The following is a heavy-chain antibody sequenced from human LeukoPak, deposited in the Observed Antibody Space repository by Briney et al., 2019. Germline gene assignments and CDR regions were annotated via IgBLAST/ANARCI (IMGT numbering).Heavy chain of an antibody. Sequence: GGSLRLSCAASGFTFSSYWMSWVRQAPGKGLEWVSVIYSGGSTYYADSVKGRFTISRDNSKNTLYLQMNSLRAEDTAVYYCASSLYLLYWFDPWGQGTLVTVSS. D-gene: IGHD3-16*01. CDR3: ASSLYLLYWFDP. J-gene: IGHJ5*02. V-gene: IGHV3-66*01. CDR2: IYSGGST. CDR1: GFTFSSYW.